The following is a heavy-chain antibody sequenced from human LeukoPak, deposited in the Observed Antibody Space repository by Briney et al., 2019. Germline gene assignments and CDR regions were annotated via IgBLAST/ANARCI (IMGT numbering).Heavy chain of an antibody. CDR1: GYTFTGNY. D-gene: IGHD3-10*01. CDR3: ARGSSLHGSFDY. V-gene: IGHV1-2*04. Sequence: ASVKVSCKASGYTFTGNYINWVRQAPGQGIEWMGWINPNSGGTNYAQKFQDWVTMTRDTSISTAYMELNRLTSDDTAVYYCARGSSLHGSFDYWGQGTLVTVSS. CDR2: INPNSGGT. J-gene: IGHJ4*02.